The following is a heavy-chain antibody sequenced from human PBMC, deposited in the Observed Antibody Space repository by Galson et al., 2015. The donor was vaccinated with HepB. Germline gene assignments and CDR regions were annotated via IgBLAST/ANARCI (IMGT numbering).Heavy chain of an antibody. CDR2: IYSGGST. V-gene: IGHV3-53*05. Sequence: SLRLSCAASGFTVSSNYMSWVRQAPGKGLEWVSIIYSGGSTYYADSVKGRFTISRVDSKNTLYLHMNSLRPEDTAVYYCATERSTSGSYYLDNWGQGTLVTVSS. CDR1: GFTVSSNY. CDR3: ATERSTSGSYYLDN. D-gene: IGHD1-26*01. J-gene: IGHJ4*02.